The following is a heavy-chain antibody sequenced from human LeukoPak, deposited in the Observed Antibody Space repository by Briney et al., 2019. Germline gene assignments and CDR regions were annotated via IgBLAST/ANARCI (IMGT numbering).Heavy chain of an antibody. CDR2: IYYSGST. CDR3: ARNRLGLIDY. CDR1: GGSISSYY. J-gene: IGHJ4*02. D-gene: IGHD1-14*01. V-gene: IGHV4-59*01. Sequence: PSETLSLTCTVSGGSISSYYWSWIRQPPGKGLEWIGYIYYSGSTNYNPSLKSRVTISVDTSKNQFSLKLSSVTAADTAVYYCARNRLGLIDYWGQGTLVTVSS.